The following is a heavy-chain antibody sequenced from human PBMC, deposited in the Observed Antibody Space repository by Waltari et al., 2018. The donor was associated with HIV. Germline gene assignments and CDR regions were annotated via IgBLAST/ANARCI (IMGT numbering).Heavy chain of an antibody. V-gene: IGHV3-9*01. CDR1: FLLEDYE. J-gene: IGHJ3*02. D-gene: IGHD1-26*01. Sequence: EVRLVQSGGGLVQPGRSLRLSCVANFLLEDYEMHWVRQVPGKGLEWCSGITSDSGRKAYADSVRGRFTISRDNAQDSRYRQMSSLRIEDTAVYYCVNADAYYGGRGGAFAIWGQGTLVTVSS. CDR3: VNADAYYGGRGGAFAI. CDR2: ITSDSGRK.